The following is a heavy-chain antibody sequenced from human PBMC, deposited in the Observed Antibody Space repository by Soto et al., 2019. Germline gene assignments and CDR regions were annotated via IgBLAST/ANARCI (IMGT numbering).Heavy chain of an antibody. CDR1: GFTFSDYW. Sequence: EVQLVESGGGLVQPGGSLRLSCVASGFTFSDYWMHWVRQASGKGLVWVSRIKFDGGITSHADSVKGRFTISRDNARNTVHLQMNSLRAEDTGVYYCARGLRNYYGVDVWGQGTTVTVSS. J-gene: IGHJ6*02. D-gene: IGHD4-17*01. CDR3: ARGLRNYYGVDV. CDR2: IKFDGGIT. V-gene: IGHV3-74*01.